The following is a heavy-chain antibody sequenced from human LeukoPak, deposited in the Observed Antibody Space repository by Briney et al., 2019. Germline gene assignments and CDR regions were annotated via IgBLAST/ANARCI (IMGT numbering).Heavy chain of an antibody. V-gene: IGHV5-51*01. CDR2: IFPGDSDT. J-gene: IGHJ3*02. CDR1: GYSFISYW. D-gene: IGHD2-2*01. CDR3: ARPYCSSTSCYGAFDI. Sequence: GESLKISCKGSGYSFISYWIGWVRQMPGKGLEWMEIIFPGDSDTRYSPSFQGQVTISADKSISTAYLQWSSLKASDTAMYYCARPYCSSTSCYGAFDIWGQGTMVTVSS.